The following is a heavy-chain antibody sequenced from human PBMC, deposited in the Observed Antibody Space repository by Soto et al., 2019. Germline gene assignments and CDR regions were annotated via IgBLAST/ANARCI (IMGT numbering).Heavy chain of an antibody. D-gene: IGHD3-22*01. Sequence: PGGSLRLSCAASGFTFNSYAMSWVRQAPGKGLEWVAVISYDGSNKYYADSVKGRFTISRDNSKNTLYLQMNSLRAEDTAVYYCAKDALYDSSGYYSAFDIWGQGTMVTVSS. CDR3: AKDALYDSSGYYSAFDI. J-gene: IGHJ3*02. CDR1: GFTFNSYA. V-gene: IGHV3-30*18. CDR2: ISYDGSNK.